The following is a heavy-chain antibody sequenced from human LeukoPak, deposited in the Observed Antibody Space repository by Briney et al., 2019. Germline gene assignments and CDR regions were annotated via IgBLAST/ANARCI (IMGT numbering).Heavy chain of an antibody. CDR2: IYYSGST. J-gene: IGHJ5*02. CDR1: GGSVSSGSYY. V-gene: IGHV4-61*01. D-gene: IGHD6-13*01. CDR3: ARAQGHSSWYGYNWFDP. Sequence: KPSETLSLTCTVSGGSVSSGSYYWSWIRQPPGKGLEWIGYIYYSGSTNYNPSLKSRVTISVDTSKNQFSLKLSSVTAADTAVYYCARAQGHSSWYGYNWFDPWGQGTLVTVSS.